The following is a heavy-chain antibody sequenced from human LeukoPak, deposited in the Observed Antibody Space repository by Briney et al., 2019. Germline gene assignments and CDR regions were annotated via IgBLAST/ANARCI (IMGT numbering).Heavy chain of an antibody. Sequence: GASVKVSCKASGYTFTAQYMHWVRQAPGQGLEWMGWINPNNGDTKYAQSFLGRVTMTRDTSTTTAYMELSRLRSDDTAVYYCARDPGYSSSWYGGEYNWFDPWGQGTLVTVSS. CDR2: INPNNGDT. CDR1: GYTFTAQY. D-gene: IGHD6-13*01. V-gene: IGHV1-2*02. J-gene: IGHJ5*02. CDR3: ARDPGYSSSWYGGEYNWFDP.